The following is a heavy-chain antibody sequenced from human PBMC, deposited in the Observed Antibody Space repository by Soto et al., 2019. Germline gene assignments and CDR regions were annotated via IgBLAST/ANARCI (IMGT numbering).Heavy chain of an antibody. Sequence: QVQLVQSGAEEKKPGASVKVSCKASGYTFTSYAMHWVRQAPGQRLEWMGWINAGNGNTKYSQKFQGRVTITRDTSASTAYMELSSLTSEDTAVYYCARNAPFYGSGSYYNSHYYGMDVWGQGTTVTVSS. V-gene: IGHV1-3*05. J-gene: IGHJ6*02. D-gene: IGHD3-10*01. CDR1: GYTFTSYA. CDR3: ARNAPFYGSGSYYNSHYYGMDV. CDR2: INAGNGNT.